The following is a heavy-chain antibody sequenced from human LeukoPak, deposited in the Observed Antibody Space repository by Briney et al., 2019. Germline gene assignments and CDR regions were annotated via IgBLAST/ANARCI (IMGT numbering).Heavy chain of an antibody. CDR1: GYTFTGYD. J-gene: IGHJ4*02. Sequence: GASVKVSCKASGYTFTGYDMHWVRQAPGQGLEWMGWINPNSGGTNYTQKFQGRVTMTRDTSISTAYMELSRLRSDDTAVYYCARDRPGYSSSWDYWGQGTLVTVSS. CDR2: INPNSGGT. D-gene: IGHD6-13*01. CDR3: ARDRPGYSSSWDY. V-gene: IGHV1-2*02.